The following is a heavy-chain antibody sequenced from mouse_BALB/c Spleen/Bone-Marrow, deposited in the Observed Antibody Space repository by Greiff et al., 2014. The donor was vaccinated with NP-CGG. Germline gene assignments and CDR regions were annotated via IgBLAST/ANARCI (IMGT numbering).Heavy chain of an antibody. D-gene: IGHD1-2*01. Sequence: EVQVVESGGGLVQPGGSLRLSCATSGFTFTDYYMSWVRQPPGKALEWLGFIRNKANGYTTEYSASVKGRFTISRDNSQSILYLQMNTLRAEDSATYYCARDRTTATLYWYFDVWGAGTTATVSS. V-gene: IGHV7-3*02. J-gene: IGHJ1*01. CDR2: IRNKANGYTT. CDR3: ARDRTTATLYWYFDV. CDR1: GFTFTDYY.